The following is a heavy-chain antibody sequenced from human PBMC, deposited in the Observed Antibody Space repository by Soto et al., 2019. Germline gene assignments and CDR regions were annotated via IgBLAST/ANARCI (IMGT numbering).Heavy chain of an antibody. J-gene: IGHJ4*02. D-gene: IGHD3-3*01. CDR3: ARWSYLDY. CDR2: ISGSDGKT. CDR1: GFIFGSYA. V-gene: IGHV3-23*01. Sequence: GSLRLSCAASGFIFGSYALGWGRQAPGKGLEWVSTISGSDGKTFYADSVKGRFSISRDTSQSTLYLQMNSLRADDTAIYYCARWSYLDYWGQGTRVTVSS.